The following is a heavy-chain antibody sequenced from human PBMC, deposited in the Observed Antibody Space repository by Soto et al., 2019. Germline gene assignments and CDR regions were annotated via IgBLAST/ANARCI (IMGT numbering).Heavy chain of an antibody. CDR2: ISYDGSNK. CDR3: ARDYFRVSGDIYYYYGMDV. V-gene: IGHV3-30-3*01. J-gene: IGHJ6*02. D-gene: IGHD3-10*01. Sequence: GGSLRLSCAASGFTFSSYAMHWVRQAPGKGLEWVAVISYDGSNKYYADSVKGRFTISRDNSKNTLYLQMNSLRAEDTAVYYCARDYFRVSGDIYYYYGMDVWGQGTTVTVSS. CDR1: GFTFSSYA.